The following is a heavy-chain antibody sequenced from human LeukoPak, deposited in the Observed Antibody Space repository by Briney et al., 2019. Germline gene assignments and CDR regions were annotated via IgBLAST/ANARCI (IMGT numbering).Heavy chain of an antibody. CDR1: GDSISSSNW. CDR3: TRAPGYSYGSFDC. D-gene: IGHD5-18*01. V-gene: IGHV4-4*02. J-gene: IGHJ4*02. Sequence: SETLSLTCAVSGDSISSSNWWSWVRQPPRKGLEWIGEIYHSGSTNYNPSLKSRVTISVDKSKNQFSLKLSSVTAADTAVYYCTRAPGYSYGSFDCWGQGTLVTVSS. CDR2: IYHSGST.